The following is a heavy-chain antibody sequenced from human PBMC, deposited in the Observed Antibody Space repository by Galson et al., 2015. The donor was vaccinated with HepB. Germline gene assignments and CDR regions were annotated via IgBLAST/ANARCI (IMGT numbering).Heavy chain of an antibody. Sequence: SLRLSCAASGFTFSSYAMSWVRQAPGKGLEWVSAISGSGGSTYYADSVKGRFTISRDNSKNTLYLQMNSLRAEDTAVYYCAILLAPYYDFWSGYPVDPPAPDWGQGTLVTVSS. CDR2: ISGSGGST. CDR1: GFTFSSYA. CDR3: AILLAPYYDFWSGYPVDPPAPD. V-gene: IGHV3-23*01. J-gene: IGHJ4*02. D-gene: IGHD3-3*01.